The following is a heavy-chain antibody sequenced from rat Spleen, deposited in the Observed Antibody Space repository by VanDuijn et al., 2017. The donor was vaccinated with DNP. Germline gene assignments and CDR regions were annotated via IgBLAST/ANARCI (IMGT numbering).Heavy chain of an antibody. CDR2: IATGGGLT. CDR3: TTDRVYRDSDTHLFDY. CDR1: RFTFSYYW. D-gene: IGHD1-11*01. V-gene: IGHV5-31*01. J-gene: IGHJ2*01. Sequence: EVQLVESGGDLVQPGRSLELSCVASRFTFSYYWMTWIRQVPGMGLEWVASIATGGGLTYYPDSVKGRFTIARDDAKNTLYLQMNSRRSEETATYYCTTDRVYRDSDTHLFDYWGQGVMVTVSS.